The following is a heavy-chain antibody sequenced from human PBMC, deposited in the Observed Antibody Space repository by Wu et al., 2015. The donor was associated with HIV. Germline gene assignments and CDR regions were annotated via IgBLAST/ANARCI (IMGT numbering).Heavy chain of an antibody. D-gene: IGHD3-22*01. Sequence: QVQLVQSGAEVQKSGASVKVSCKASGYTFTSYGISWVRQAPGQGLEWMGWISAYNGNTNYAQKLQGRVTMTTDTSTSTAYMELRSLRSDDTAVYYCARVLTMIVVGTLEYDFDLWGRGTLVTVSS. CDR1: GYTFTSYG. J-gene: IGHJ2*01. V-gene: IGHV1-18*01. CDR2: ISAYNGNT. CDR3: ARVLTMIVVGTLEYDFDL.